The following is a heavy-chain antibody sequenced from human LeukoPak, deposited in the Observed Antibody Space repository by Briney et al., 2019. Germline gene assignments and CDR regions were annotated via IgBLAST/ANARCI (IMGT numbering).Heavy chain of an antibody. Sequence: SETLSLTCTVSGDSLASGSYYWSWLRQPAGKGLEWIGRLLNSGTTNYNPSLKSRVTISGDMSKNEFSLNLSSMTAADTAVYFCARAPYDYWNRFDFWGQGAQVTVSS. CDR1: GDSLASGSYY. CDR2: LLNSGTT. CDR3: ARAPYDYWNRFDF. V-gene: IGHV4-61*02. D-gene: IGHD3-3*01. J-gene: IGHJ5*01.